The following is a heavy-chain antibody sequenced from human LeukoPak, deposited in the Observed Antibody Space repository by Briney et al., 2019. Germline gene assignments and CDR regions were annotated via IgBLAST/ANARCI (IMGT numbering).Heavy chain of an antibody. CDR1: GGSFSGYY. CDR3: ARGRFPELRAFDI. D-gene: IGHD1-7*01. Sequence: SETLSLTCAVYGGSFSGYYWSWIRQPPGKGLEWIGEINHSGSTNYNPSLKSRVTISVDTSKNQFSLKLSSVTAADTAVYYCARGRFPELRAFDIWGQGTMVTVPS. J-gene: IGHJ3*02. CDR2: INHSGST. V-gene: IGHV4-34*01.